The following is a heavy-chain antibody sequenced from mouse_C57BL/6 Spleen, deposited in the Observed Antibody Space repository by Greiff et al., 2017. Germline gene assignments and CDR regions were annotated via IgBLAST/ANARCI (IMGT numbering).Heavy chain of an antibody. J-gene: IGHJ2*01. D-gene: IGHD2-4*01. CDR1: GFTFSSYG. CDR2: ISSGGSYT. CDR3: ASLYYDYFDY. V-gene: IGHV5-6*01. Sequence: EVKLVESGGDLVKPGGSLKLSCAASGFTFSSYGMSWVRQTPDKRLEWVATISSGGSYTYYPDSVKGRFTISRDNAKNTLYLQMSSLKSEDTAMYYCASLYYDYFDYWGQGTTLTVSS.